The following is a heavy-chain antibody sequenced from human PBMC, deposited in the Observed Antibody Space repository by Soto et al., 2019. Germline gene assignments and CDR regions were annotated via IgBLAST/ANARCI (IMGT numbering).Heavy chain of an antibody. CDR2: ISSNGGST. V-gene: IGHV3-64*01. CDR3: ARVSSLYYYGSGSYYSDYYYGMDV. J-gene: IGHJ6*02. D-gene: IGHD3-10*01. Sequence: GGSLRLSSAASGFTFSSYAMHWVRQAPGKGLEYVSAISSNGGSTYYANSVKGRFTISRDNSKNTLYLQMGSLRAEDMAVYYCARVSSLYYYGSGSYYSDYYYGMDVWGQGTTVTVSS. CDR1: GFTFSSYA.